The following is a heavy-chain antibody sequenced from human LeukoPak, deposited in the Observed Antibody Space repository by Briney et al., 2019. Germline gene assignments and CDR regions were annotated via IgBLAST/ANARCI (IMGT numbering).Heavy chain of an antibody. J-gene: IGHJ4*02. CDR1: GFTFSSYA. CDR3: AKDVGQQLFDY. V-gene: IGHV3-23*01. Sequence: KSGGSLRLSCAASGFTFSSYAMSWVRQAPGKGLEGVSAISGSGGSTYYADSVKGRFTISRDNSKNTLYLQMNSLRAEDTAVYYCAKDVGQQLFDYWGQGTLVTVSS. CDR2: ISGSGGST. D-gene: IGHD6-13*01.